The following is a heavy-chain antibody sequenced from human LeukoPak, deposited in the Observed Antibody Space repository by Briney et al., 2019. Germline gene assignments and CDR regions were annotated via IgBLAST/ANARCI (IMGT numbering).Heavy chain of an antibody. Sequence: GGSLRLSCAASGFTFSSSGMNWVRQAPGKGLEWVSYISTASSTVYSADSVKGRFTISRDNAKNSLYLQMNSLRAEDTAVYYCARDVTYYGGDWFDPWGQGTQVTVSS. J-gene: IGHJ5*02. CDR3: ARDVTYYGGDWFDP. CDR1: GFTFSSSG. V-gene: IGHV3-48*04. CDR2: ISTASSTV. D-gene: IGHD4-23*01.